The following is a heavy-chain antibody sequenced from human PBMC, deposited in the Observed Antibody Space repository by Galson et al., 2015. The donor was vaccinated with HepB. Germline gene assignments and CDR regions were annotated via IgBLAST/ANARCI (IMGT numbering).Heavy chain of an antibody. CDR1: GFTFSTYS. CDR2: ISYDGSKK. Sequence: SLRLSCAASGFTFSTYSLHWVRQAPGEGLEWVAFISYDGSKKYYADSVKGRFTISRDNSKNTLYLQMNSLRPEDTAVYYCARGESTGDFWSGYYGFDYWGQGTLVTVSS. V-gene: IGHV3-30*04. J-gene: IGHJ4*02. CDR3: ARGESTGDFWSGYYGFDY. D-gene: IGHD3-3*01.